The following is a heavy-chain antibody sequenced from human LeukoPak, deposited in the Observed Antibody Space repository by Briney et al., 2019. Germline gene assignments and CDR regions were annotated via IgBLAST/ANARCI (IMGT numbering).Heavy chain of an antibody. CDR3: AKDSGDIVVVVAATKANHFDY. CDR1: GFTFSSYA. D-gene: IGHD2-15*01. CDR2: ISGSGCST. J-gene: IGHJ4*02. V-gene: IGHV3-23*01. Sequence: GGSLRLSCAASGFTFSSYAMSWVRQAPGKGLEWVSAISGSGCSTYYADSVKGRFTISRDNSKNTLYLQMNSLRAEDTAVYYCAKDSGDIVVVVAATKANHFDYWGQGTLVTVSS.